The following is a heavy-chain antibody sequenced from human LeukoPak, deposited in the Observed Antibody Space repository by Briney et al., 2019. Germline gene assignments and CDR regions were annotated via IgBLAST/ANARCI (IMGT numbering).Heavy chain of an antibody. CDR1: GGSISSYY. Sequence: SETLSLTCTVSGGSISSYYWSWIRQPPGKGLEWIGYIYYSGSTNYNPSLKSRVTISVDTSKNQFSLKLSSVTAADTAIYYCARVIEAVTSRGVLHHWGQGTLVTVSS. D-gene: IGHD6-19*01. CDR2: IYYSGST. J-gene: IGHJ5*02. CDR3: ARVIEAVTSRGVLHH. V-gene: IGHV4-59*01.